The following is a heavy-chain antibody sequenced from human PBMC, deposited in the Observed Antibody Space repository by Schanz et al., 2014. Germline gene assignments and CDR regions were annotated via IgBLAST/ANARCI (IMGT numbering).Heavy chain of an antibody. V-gene: IGHV1-69*04. CDR3: ARDYYDSSGYYYCDY. CDR1: GYTFTSYG. J-gene: IGHJ4*02. D-gene: IGHD3-22*01. Sequence: QVQLVQSGAEVKKPGASVKVSCKASGYTFTSYGISWIRQAPGQGLEWMGRIIPVLAIADYAQKFQGRVTITADKSTSTASMELSSLRSEDTAVYYCARDYYDSSGYYYCDYWGQGTLVTVSS. CDR2: IIPVLAIA.